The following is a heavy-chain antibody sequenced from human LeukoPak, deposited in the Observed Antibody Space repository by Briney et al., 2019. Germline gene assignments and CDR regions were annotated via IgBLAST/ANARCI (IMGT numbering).Heavy chain of an antibody. Sequence: GESLRISCKGSGYRFSSYWIGWVRQMPGKGLEWMGIIYPGDSDTRYSPSFQGQVTISADKSNSTAYLQWSSLKASDTAMYYCARRGDSSDWYYWGQGTLVTVSS. CDR1: GYRFSSYW. V-gene: IGHV5-51*01. J-gene: IGHJ4*02. CDR3: ARRGDSSDWYY. CDR2: IYPGDSDT. D-gene: IGHD6-19*01.